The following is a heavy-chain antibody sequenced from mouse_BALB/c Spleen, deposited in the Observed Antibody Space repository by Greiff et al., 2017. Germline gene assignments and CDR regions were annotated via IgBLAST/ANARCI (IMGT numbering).Heavy chain of an antibody. CDR2: IRLKSNNYAT. J-gene: IGHJ4*01. CDR1: GFTFSNYW. V-gene: IGHV6-6*02. Sequence: EVKLVESGGGLVQPGGSMKLSCVASGFTFSNYWMNWVRQSPEKGLEWVAEIRLKSNNYATHYAESVKGRFTISRDDSKSSVYLQMNNLRAEDTGIYYCTRVYDSYAMDYWGQGTSVTVSS. D-gene: IGHD1-3*01. CDR3: TRVYDSYAMDY.